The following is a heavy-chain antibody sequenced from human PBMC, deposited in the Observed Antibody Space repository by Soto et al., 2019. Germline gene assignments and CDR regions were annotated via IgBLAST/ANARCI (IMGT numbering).Heavy chain of an antibody. CDR1: GGTFSTYA. V-gene: IGHV1-69*13. Sequence: SVKVSCKAPGGTFSTYAISWVRQAPGQGLEWMGGIIPIFGTAKYAQKFQGRVTITADESTSTAYMELSSLRSEDTAVYYCAREIFGVIISGGRDAFDIWGQGTMVTV. CDR3: AREIFGVIISGGRDAFDI. J-gene: IGHJ3*02. CDR2: IIPIFGTA. D-gene: IGHD3-3*01.